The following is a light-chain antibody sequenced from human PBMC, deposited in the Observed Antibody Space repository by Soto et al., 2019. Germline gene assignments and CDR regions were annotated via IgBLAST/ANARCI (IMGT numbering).Light chain of an antibody. J-gene: IGKJ4*01. V-gene: IGKV3-15*01. CDR1: QSISSN. Sequence: EIVMTQSPATLSVSPGERATLSCRASQSISSNLAWYQEKPGQTPRLLIYGASTRAAGFPARFSGSASGTEFTLTISGLQSEDFAVYYCQKYNNWPLTFGGGTNVDIK. CDR2: GAS. CDR3: QKYNNWPLT.